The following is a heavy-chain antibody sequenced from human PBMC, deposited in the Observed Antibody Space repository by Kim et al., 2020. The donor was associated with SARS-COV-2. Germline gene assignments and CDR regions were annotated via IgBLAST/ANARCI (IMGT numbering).Heavy chain of an antibody. CDR2: ISSSGSNK. J-gene: IGHJ3*02. CDR3: AREVLVSPDAFDI. CDR1: GFTFSSYE. V-gene: IGHV3-48*03. Sequence: GGSLRLSCAASGFTFSSYEMNWVRQAPGKGLEWVSYISSSGSNKYYADSVKGRFTISRDNSKDSLYLQMNGLRAEDTAVYYCAREVLVSPDAFDIWGQGTMVTVSS. D-gene: IGHD2-8*02.